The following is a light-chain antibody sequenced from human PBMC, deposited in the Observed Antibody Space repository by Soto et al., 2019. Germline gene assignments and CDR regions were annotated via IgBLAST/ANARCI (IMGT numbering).Light chain of an antibody. CDR2: RTS. Sequence: ILITQAPSSLSVSPGERATLSCRASQSISSNLAWYQQKPGQAPRLLMFRTSSRATGFPARFSGSGSGTEFNLTISSLQSEDFALYYCQQYGGSPISFGQGTRLEIK. V-gene: IGKV3-15*01. CDR1: QSISSN. J-gene: IGKJ5*01. CDR3: QQYGGSPIS.